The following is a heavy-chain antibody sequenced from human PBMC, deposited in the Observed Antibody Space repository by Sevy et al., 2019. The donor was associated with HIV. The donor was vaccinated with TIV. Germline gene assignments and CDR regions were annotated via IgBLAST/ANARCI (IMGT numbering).Heavy chain of an antibody. CDR3: AMQGDSSGWTSGGY. Sequence: GGSLRLSCAASGFTFSSYSMNWVRQAPGKGLEWVSSISSSSSYIYYADSVKGRFTISRDNAKNSLYLQMNSLRAEDTAVYYCAMQGDSSGWTSGGYWGQGTLVTVSS. J-gene: IGHJ4*02. D-gene: IGHD6-19*01. CDR1: GFTFSSYS. V-gene: IGHV3-21*01. CDR2: ISSSSSYI.